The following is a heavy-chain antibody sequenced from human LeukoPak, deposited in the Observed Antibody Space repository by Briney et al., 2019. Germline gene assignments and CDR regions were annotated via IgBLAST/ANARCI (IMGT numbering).Heavy chain of an antibody. CDR3: AKDMTRNPYSSSPLDY. CDR1: GFTFDDYT. V-gene: IGHV3-43*01. D-gene: IGHD6-13*01. J-gene: IGHJ4*02. CDR2: ISWDGGST. Sequence: PGGSLRLSCAASGFTFDDYTMHWVRQAPGKGLEWVSLISWDGGSTYYADSVKGRFTISRDNSKNSLYLQMNSLRTEDTALYYCAKDMTRNPYSSSPLDYWGQGTLVTVSS.